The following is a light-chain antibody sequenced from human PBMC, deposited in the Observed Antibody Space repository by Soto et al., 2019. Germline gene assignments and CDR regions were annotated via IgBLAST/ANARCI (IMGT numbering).Light chain of an antibody. Sequence: QSALTQPASVSGSPGQSITNSCTGTSSDGGDNNYVSWYQQHPGKAPKLMIYDVTHRPSGISNRFSGSKSGNTASLTISGLQAEDEADYYCSSYTSSSTLYVFGTGTKLTVL. CDR1: SSDGGDNNY. CDR3: SSYTSSSTLYV. V-gene: IGLV2-14*01. J-gene: IGLJ1*01. CDR2: DVT.